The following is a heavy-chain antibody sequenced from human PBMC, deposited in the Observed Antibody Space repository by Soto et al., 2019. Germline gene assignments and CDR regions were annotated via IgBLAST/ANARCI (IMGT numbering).Heavy chain of an antibody. CDR3: EGYCSSSSCPEDQYFALEV. J-gene: IGHJ6*02. D-gene: IGHD2-2*01. V-gene: IGHV4-59*11. CDR2: ISYWGNT. CDR1: VGSIENLS. Sequence: SVTLCLTCSVSVGSIENLSWDWILQSTGKGLEGIGYISYWGNTNYNPSRKSRVTISVDTSKKQVSLKLSSVSAADTARYFCEGYCSSSSCPEDQYFALEVWGHGTTVTVSS.